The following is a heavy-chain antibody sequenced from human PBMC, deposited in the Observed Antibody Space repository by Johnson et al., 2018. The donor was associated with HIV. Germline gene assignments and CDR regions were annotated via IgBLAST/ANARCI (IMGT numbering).Heavy chain of an antibody. CDR2: IYRGGST. CDR3: ARPMGTYYNFWSGSNAFDI. CDR1: GFTVSSNY. Sequence: EVQLVESGAGLIQPGGSLRLSCAASGFTVSSNYMSWVRQAPGKGLEWVSVIYRGGSTYYADSVKGLFTLYRDNSKNTLYLQMNSRRPEDTAVYYCARPMGTYYNFWSGSNAFDIWGQGTMVTVSS. V-gene: IGHV3-66*03. D-gene: IGHD3-3*01. J-gene: IGHJ3*02.